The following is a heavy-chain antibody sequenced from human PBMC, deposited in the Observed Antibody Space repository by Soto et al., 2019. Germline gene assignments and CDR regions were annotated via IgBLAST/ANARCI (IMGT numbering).Heavy chain of an antibody. CDR3: ASSYCSGGSCYSRRAFDI. CDR1: GYTFTSYG. V-gene: IGHV1-18*01. Sequence: ASVKVSCKASGYTFTSYGISWVRQAPGQGLEWMGWISAYNGNTNYAQRLQGRVTMTTDTSTSTAYMELRSLRSDDTAVYYCASSYCSGGSCYSRRAFDIWGQGTMVTVSS. D-gene: IGHD2-15*01. CDR2: ISAYNGNT. J-gene: IGHJ3*02.